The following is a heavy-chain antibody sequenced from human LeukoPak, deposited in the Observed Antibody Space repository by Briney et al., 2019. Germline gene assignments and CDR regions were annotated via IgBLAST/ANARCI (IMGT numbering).Heavy chain of an antibody. Sequence: GGSLRLSCAASGFTFSSYAMSWVRQAPGKGLEWVSAISGSGGSTYYADSVKGRFTISRDNSKNTLYLQMNSLRAEDTAVYYCAKDGYYYGSGSYYSGDAFDIWGQGTMVTVSS. J-gene: IGHJ3*02. D-gene: IGHD3-10*01. CDR3: AKDGYYYGSGSYYSGDAFDI. CDR2: ISGSGGST. V-gene: IGHV3-23*01. CDR1: GFTFSSYA.